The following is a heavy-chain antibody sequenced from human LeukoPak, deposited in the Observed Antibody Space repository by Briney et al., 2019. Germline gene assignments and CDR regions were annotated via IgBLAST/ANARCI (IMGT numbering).Heavy chain of an antibody. V-gene: IGHV3-48*02. CDR3: ARVSVVTPSY. CDR1: GFTISSYS. J-gene: IGHJ4*02. Sequence: VQPGGSLRLSCAASGFTISSYSMNWVRPAPGKGLEWVSYISSSSSTIYYADSVKGRFTISRDNAKNSLYLQMNSLRDEDTAVYYCARVSVVTPSYWGQGTLVTVSS. CDR2: ISSSSSTI. D-gene: IGHD4-23*01.